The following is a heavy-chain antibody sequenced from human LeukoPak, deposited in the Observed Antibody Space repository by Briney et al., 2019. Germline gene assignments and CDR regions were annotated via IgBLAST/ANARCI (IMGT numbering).Heavy chain of an antibody. Sequence: GGSLRLSCAASGFTLSGYYMSWIRQAPGKGLEWVSYITNIGRTRYYADSVKGRFTISRDNAKNSLFLQMNSLRAEDTAVYYCARDRVVGATDFDYWGQGTLVTVSS. D-gene: IGHD1-26*01. V-gene: IGHV3-11*01. CDR1: GFTLSGYY. J-gene: IGHJ4*02. CDR2: ITNIGRTR. CDR3: ARDRVVGATDFDY.